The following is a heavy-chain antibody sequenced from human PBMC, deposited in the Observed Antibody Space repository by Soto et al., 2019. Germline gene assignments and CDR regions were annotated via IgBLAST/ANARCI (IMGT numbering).Heavy chain of an antibody. CDR1: GGSISSYY. D-gene: IGHD3-3*01. Sequence: SETLSLTCTVSGGSISSYYWSWIRQPPGKGLEWIGYIYYSGSTNYNPSLKSRVTISVDTSKNQFSLKLSSVTAADTAVYYCARVHYDFWSGYYFGLDSWGQGTRVTVS. CDR3: ARVHYDFWSGYYFGLDS. CDR2: IYYSGST. J-gene: IGHJ5*01. V-gene: IGHV4-59*01.